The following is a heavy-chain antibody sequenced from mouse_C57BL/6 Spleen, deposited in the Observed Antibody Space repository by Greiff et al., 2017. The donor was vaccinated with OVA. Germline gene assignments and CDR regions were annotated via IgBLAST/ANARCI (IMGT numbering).Heavy chain of an antibody. D-gene: IGHD1-1*01. V-gene: IGHV1-64*01. Sequence: QVQLQQPGAELVKPGASVKLSCKASGYTFTSYWMHWVKQRPGQGLEWIGMIHPNSGSTNYNEKFKSKATLTVDKSSSTAYMQLSSLTSEDSAVYYCARPSYYGSLDYWGQGTTLTVSS. CDR1: GYTFTSYW. CDR2: IHPNSGST. CDR3: ARPSYYGSLDY. J-gene: IGHJ2*01.